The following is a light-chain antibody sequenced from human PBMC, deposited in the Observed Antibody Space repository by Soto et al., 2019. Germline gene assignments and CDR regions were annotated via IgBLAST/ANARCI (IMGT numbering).Light chain of an antibody. CDR3: QQRSNWPPIT. CDR1: QSVSSY. V-gene: IGKV3-11*01. CDR2: DAS. J-gene: IGKJ5*01. Sequence: DIVLTQSPATLSSSPGDRATISCRASQSVSSYLAWYQQKPGQAPRLLIYDASNRATGIPSRFSGSGSGTDFTLTISSLEPEDFAVYYCQQRSNWPPITFGQGTRLEIK.